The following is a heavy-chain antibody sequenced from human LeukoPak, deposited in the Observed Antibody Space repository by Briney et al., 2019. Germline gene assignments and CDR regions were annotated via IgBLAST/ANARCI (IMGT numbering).Heavy chain of an antibody. CDR2: IYYSGST. Sequence: PSETLSLTCTVSGGSISSYYWSWIRQPPGKGLEWIGYIYYSGSTNYNPSLKSRVTISVDTSKEQFSLKLTSVTAADTAVYYCARDSGGARWLVDWGQGTLVTVSS. CDR1: GGSISSYY. D-gene: IGHD2-15*01. V-gene: IGHV4-59*01. J-gene: IGHJ4*02. CDR3: ARDSGGARWLVD.